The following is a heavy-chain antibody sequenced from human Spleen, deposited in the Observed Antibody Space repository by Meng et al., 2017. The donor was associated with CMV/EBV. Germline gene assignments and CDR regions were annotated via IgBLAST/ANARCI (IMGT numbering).Heavy chain of an antibody. CDR2: INHSGST. CDR3: ARGGIGGSEV. V-gene: IGHV4-34*01. Sequence: SETLSLTCAVYGGSFSGHFWNWIRQPPGKGLEWIGEINHSGSTNYNPSLKSRVTMSVDTSKKTFSLKLTSVTAADTAVYYCARGGIGGSEVWGQGTRVTVSS. J-gene: IGHJ6*02. CDR1: GGSFSGHF.